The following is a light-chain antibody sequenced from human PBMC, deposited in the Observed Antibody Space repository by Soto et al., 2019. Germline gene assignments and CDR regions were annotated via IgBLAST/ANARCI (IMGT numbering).Light chain of an antibody. CDR3: QQYYSYPRGLT. Sequence: AIRMTQSPSSLSASTGDRVTITCRATQGISSYLAWYQQKPGKAPKLLIYAASTLQSGVPSRFSGSGSGTDFTLTISCLQSEDFATYYGQQYYSYPRGLTFGGGTKVEIK. V-gene: IGKV1-8*01. CDR1: QGISSY. CDR2: AAS. J-gene: IGKJ4*01.